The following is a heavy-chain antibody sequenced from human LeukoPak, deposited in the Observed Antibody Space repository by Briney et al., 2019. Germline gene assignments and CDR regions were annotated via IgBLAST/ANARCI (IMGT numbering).Heavy chain of an antibody. V-gene: IGHV5-51*01. Sequence: GESLKISCKGSGYSFSDFWIVWVRPMPGQGLEWMGIIYPGDSDTRYSPSFQGQVSISADKSISTAYLQWSSLKASDTAMYYCARGWAMVQNLDSWGQGTLVTVSS. CDR3: ARGWAMVQNLDS. CDR2: IYPGDSDT. D-gene: IGHD3-10*01. CDR1: GYSFSDFW. J-gene: IGHJ4*02.